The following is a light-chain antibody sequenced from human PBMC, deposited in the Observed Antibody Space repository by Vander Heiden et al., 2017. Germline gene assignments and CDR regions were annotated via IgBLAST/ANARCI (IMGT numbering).Light chain of an antibody. J-gene: IGKJ1*01. CDR2: GAS. Sequence: ENVLTQSPGTLSLSPGERATLSCRASQSVSSSYLAWYQQKPGQAPRLLMYGASSRATGIPDRFSGSGSGTDFTLTISRLEPEDFAVYYCQQYDSSPWTFGQGTKVEVK. V-gene: IGKV3-20*01. CDR1: QSVSSSY. CDR3: QQYDSSPWT.